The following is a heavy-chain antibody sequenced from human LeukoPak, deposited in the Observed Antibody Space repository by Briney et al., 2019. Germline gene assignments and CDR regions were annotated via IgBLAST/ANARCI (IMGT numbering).Heavy chain of an antibody. CDR3: ARATYYYGSGSYSRAPYFDY. J-gene: IGHJ4*02. Sequence: PSETLSLTCAVYGGSFSGYHWSWIRQPPGKGLEWIGEINHSGSTNYNPSLKSRVTISVDTSKNQFSLKLSSVTAADTAVYYCARATYYYGSGSYSRAPYFDYWGQGTLVTVSS. CDR1: GGSFSGYH. CDR2: INHSGST. V-gene: IGHV4-34*01. D-gene: IGHD3-10*01.